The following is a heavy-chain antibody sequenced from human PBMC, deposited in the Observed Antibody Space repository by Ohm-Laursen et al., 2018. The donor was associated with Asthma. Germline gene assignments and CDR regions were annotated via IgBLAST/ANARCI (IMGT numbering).Heavy chain of an antibody. D-gene: IGHD1-26*01. J-gene: IGHJ6*02. CDR3: AREGSGPYYYYYYGMDV. Sequence: SDTLSLTWTVSGGSISSYYWSWIRQPPGKGLEWIGYIYYSGSTNYNPSLKSRVTISVDTSKNQFSLKLSSVAAADTAVYYCAREGSGPYYYYYYGMDVWGQGTTVTVSS. V-gene: IGHV4-59*01. CDR1: GGSISSYY. CDR2: IYYSGST.